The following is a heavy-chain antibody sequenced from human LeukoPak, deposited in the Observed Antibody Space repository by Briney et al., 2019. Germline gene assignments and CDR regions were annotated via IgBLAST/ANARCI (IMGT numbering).Heavy chain of an antibody. Sequence: SETLSLTCTVSGGSISSYYWSWIRQPPGKGLEWIGYIYYSGSTNYNPSLKSRVTISVDTSKNQFSLKLSSVTAADTAVYYCARVRNDAFDIWGQGTMVTVSS. D-gene: IGHD3-16*01. CDR3: ARVRNDAFDI. CDR1: GGSISSYY. V-gene: IGHV4-59*01. J-gene: IGHJ3*02. CDR2: IYYSGST.